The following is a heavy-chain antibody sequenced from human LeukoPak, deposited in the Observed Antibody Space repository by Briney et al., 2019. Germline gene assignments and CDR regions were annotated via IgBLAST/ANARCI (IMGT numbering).Heavy chain of an antibody. J-gene: IGHJ4*02. Sequence: PGGSLRLSCAASGFTFSSYTIHWVRQAPGKGLEWVAVISYDGSNKYYADSVKGRFTISRDNSKNTLYLQMNSLRAEDAAMYYCARDQSSGWGFDYWGQGTLVTVSS. CDR2: ISYDGSNK. D-gene: IGHD6-25*01. CDR3: ARDQSSGWGFDY. V-gene: IGHV3-30*04. CDR1: GFTFSSYT.